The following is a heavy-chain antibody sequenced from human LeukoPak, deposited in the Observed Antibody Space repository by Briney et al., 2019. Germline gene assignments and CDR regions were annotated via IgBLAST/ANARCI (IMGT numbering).Heavy chain of an antibody. V-gene: IGHV4-59*01. Sequence: SETLSLTCTVSGGSISSYYWSWIRQPPGKGLEWIGYIYYSGSTNYDPSLKSRVTISVDTSKNQFSLKLSSATAADTAVYYCARERLKGNWFDPWGQGTLVTVSS. CDR3: ARERLKGNWFDP. CDR1: GGSISSYY. D-gene: IGHD5-12*01. J-gene: IGHJ5*02. CDR2: IYYSGST.